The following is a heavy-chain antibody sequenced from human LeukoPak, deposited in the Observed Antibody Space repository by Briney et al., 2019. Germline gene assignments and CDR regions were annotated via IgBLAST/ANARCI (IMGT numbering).Heavy chain of an antibody. J-gene: IGHJ3*02. CDR3: ARSSHYDILTGYSEEDAFDI. Sequence: GGSLRLSCAASGFTFSNAWMNWVRQAPGKGLEWVSVIYSGGSTDYADSVKGRFTISRDTSKNTLYLQMNSLRVEDTAVYYCARSSHYDILTGYSEEDAFDIWGQGTMVTVSS. CDR1: GFTFSNAW. V-gene: IGHV3-53*01. CDR2: IYSGGST. D-gene: IGHD3-9*01.